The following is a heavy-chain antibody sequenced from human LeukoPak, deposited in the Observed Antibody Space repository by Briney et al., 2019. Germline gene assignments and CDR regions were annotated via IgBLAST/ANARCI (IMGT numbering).Heavy chain of an antibody. CDR1: GYSISSGYQ. D-gene: IGHD2-2*01. CDR2: IYHSGSA. V-gene: IGHV4-38-2*02. Sequence: SETLSLTCGVPGYSISSGYQWAWIRPSPGKGLEWIGCIYHSGSAHYTPSLKSRVTISVETSKNQFSLNMYSVTAADTAVYYCARDPRWLTPDCTSTSCYENYFDPWGQGTLVTVSS. CDR3: ARDPRWLTPDCTSTSCYENYFDP. J-gene: IGHJ5*02.